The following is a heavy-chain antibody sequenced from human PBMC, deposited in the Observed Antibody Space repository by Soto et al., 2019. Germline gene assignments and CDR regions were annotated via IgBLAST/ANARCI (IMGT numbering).Heavy chain of an antibody. J-gene: IGHJ4*02. CDR2: INQDGSEK. V-gene: IGHV3-7*01. D-gene: IGHD5-18*01. CDR1: GFTFSHYW. CDR3: ARRGYAYGYDY. Sequence: GGSLRLSCAASGFTFSHYWISWVRQAPGKGLEWVANINQDGSEKYYVDSVKGRFTISRDNAKNSLYLQMNSLRAEDTAVYYCARRGYAYGYDYWGQGTLVTVSS.